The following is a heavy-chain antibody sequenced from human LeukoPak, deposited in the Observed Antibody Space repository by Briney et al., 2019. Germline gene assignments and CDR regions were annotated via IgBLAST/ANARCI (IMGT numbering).Heavy chain of an antibody. CDR1: EYTFTSYD. D-gene: IGHD4-17*01. Sequence: ASVKVSCKASEYTFTSYDINWVRQAPGQGLEWMGWINTNTGNPTYAQGFTGRFVFSLDTSVSTAYLQISSLKAEDTAVYYCATLNTVTTPPPFDYWGQGTLVTVSS. V-gene: IGHV7-4-1*02. CDR3: ATLNTVTTPPPFDY. CDR2: INTNTGNP. J-gene: IGHJ4*02.